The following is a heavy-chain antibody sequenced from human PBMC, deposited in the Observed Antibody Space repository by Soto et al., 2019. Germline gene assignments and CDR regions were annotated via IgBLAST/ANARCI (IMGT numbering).Heavy chain of an antibody. CDR2: ISYDGSNK. Sequence: GGSLRLSCAASGFTFSSYAMHWVRQAPGKGLEWVAVISYDGSNKYYADSVKGRFTISRDNSKNTLYLQMNSLRAEDTSVYYCARDPHTKVGDRHYYYYYYGMDVWGQGTTVTVSS. D-gene: IGHD2-2*01. J-gene: IGHJ6*02. CDR1: GFTFSSYA. V-gene: IGHV3-30-3*01. CDR3: ARDPHTKVGDRHYYYYYYGMDV.